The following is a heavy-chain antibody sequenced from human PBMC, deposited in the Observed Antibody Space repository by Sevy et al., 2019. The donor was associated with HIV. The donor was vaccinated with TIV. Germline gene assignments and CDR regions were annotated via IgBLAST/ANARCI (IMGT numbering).Heavy chain of an antibody. J-gene: IGHJ4*02. V-gene: IGHV3-30*18. D-gene: IGHD2-15*01. CDR2: ISYDGSNK. CDR1: GFTFTSYG. Sequence: GGCLRLSCAASGFTFTSYGMHWVRQAPGKGLEWVAVISYDGSNKYYADSVKGRFTISRDNSKNTLYLQMNSLRAEHTAVYYCAKDLRWELRRGFDYWGQGTLVTVSS. CDR3: AKDLRWELRRGFDY.